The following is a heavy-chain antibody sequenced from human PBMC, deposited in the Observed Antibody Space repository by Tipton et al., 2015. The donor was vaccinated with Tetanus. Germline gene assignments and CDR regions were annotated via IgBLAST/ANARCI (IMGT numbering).Heavy chain of an antibody. CDR3: AKDRGLYNWNSFDY. Sequence: QVQLVQSGAEVKKPGSSVKVSCETSGGSFSTYITSWVRQAPGQGLEWMGSIIPVFGTITYAQKFKGRVTITADKSTSTAHMSLSSLRSEDTAVYYCAKDRGLYNWNSFDYWGQGTLVTVSS. D-gene: IGHD1-7*01. CDR1: GGSFSTYI. J-gene: IGHJ4*02. CDR2: IIPVFGTI. V-gene: IGHV1-69*06.